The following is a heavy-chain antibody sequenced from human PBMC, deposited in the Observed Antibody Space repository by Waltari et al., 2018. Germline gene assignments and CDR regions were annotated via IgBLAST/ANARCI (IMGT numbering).Heavy chain of an antibody. J-gene: IGHJ3*02. Sequence: EVQLVQSGAEVKKPGESLKISCKGSGYSFTSYWIGWVRRLPGKGSEWRGIIYPGDSDTRYSPSFQGQVTISADKSISTAYLQWSSLKASDTAMYYCARSRPGSYYESRPSDAFDIWGQGTMVTVSS. V-gene: IGHV5-51*01. CDR3: ARSRPGSYYESRPSDAFDI. CDR1: GYSFTSYW. D-gene: IGHD1-26*01. CDR2: IYPGDSDT.